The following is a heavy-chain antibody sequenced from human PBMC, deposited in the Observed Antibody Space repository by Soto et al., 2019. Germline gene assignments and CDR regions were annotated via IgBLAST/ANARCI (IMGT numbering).Heavy chain of an antibody. CDR1: GFTFSSYA. J-gene: IGHJ5*02. CDR3: ARGGGDFDWNWFDP. CDR2: ISNDGSNK. Sequence: QVQLEESGGGVVQPGRSLRLSCAASGFTFSSYAMHWVRQAPGKGLEWVAVISNDGSNKHYADSVTGRLTISRDNSKNPQIIEMNRLKPVGRDVYYFARGGGDFDWNWFDPWGQGTLVTVSS. D-gene: IGHD3-9*01. V-gene: IGHV3-30-3*01.